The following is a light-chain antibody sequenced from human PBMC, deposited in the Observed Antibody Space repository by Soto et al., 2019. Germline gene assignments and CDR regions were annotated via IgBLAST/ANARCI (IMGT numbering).Light chain of an antibody. V-gene: IGLV2-23*02. J-gene: IGLJ3*02. CDR3: SSYAYGSTLGV. Sequence: QSALTQPASVSGSPGQSITISCTGTSSDIGNYNFVSWFQQHPDKAPKLMIYEVNKRPSGVSNRFSGSKSGNTASLTISGLQSGEEADYYCSSYAYGSTLGVFGGGTKLTVL. CDR2: EVN. CDR1: SSDIGNYNF.